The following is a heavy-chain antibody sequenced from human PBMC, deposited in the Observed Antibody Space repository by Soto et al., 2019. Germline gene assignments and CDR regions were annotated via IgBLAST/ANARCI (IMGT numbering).Heavy chain of an antibody. V-gene: IGHV3-30*18. D-gene: IGHD1-26*01. CDR2: ISYDGSNK. Sequence: QVQLVESGGGVVQPGRSLRLSCAASGFTFSSYGMHWVRQAPGKGREGVAVISYDGSNKYYADSVKGRFTISRDNSKNTLYLQMNSLRAEDTAVYYCAKVLRGGATTSYYFDYWGQGTLVTVSS. J-gene: IGHJ4*02. CDR3: AKVLRGGATTSYYFDY. CDR1: GFTFSSYG.